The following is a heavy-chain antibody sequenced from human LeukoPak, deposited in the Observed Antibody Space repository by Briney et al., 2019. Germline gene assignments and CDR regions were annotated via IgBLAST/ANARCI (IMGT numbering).Heavy chain of an antibody. CDR3: VEDVVVIVAAKPGI. J-gene: IGHJ4*02. V-gene: IGHV3-23*01. CDR1: GFSFSTYA. D-gene: IGHD2-15*01. Sequence: GGSLRLSCVASGFSFSTYAMSWVRQAPGKGLEWVSAISGSGASTYYADAVKGRFTISKDNSKNTLYLQMNSLRAEDTAVYYCVEDVVVIVAAKPGIWGQGTLVTVSS. CDR2: ISGSGAST.